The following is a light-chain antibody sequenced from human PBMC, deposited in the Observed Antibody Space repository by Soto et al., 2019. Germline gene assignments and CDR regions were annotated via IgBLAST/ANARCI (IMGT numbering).Light chain of an antibody. J-gene: IGKJ1*01. V-gene: IGKV1-16*02. Sequence: DIQMTQSPSSLSASVGDRVTITCRASQDISNYLVWFQQKPGKAPKPLIYGASSLITGVPSKFSGSGFGTEFTLTIPSLQPEDLATYYCQQYSTYPWTFGQGTKVEIK. CDR2: GAS. CDR1: QDISNY. CDR3: QQYSTYPWT.